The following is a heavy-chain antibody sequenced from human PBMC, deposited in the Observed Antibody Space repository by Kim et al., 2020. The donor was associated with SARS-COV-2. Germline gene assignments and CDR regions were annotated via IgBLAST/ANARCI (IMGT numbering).Heavy chain of an antibody. Sequence: GGSLRLSCAASGFTVSSNYMSWVRQAPGKGLEWVSVIYTSGTTHYADSVKGRCTIPRSDSKKTLYLQLNSLRTEDTAVYYCAGAPSAIWG. CDR1: GFTVSSNY. J-gene: IGHJ3*02. V-gene: IGHV3-53*01. CDR3: AGAPSAI. CDR2: IYTSGTT.